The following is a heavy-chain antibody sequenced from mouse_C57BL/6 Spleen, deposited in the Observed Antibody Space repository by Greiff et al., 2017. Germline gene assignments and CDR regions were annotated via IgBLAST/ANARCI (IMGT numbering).Heavy chain of an antibody. CDR1: GFTFSNYW. J-gene: IGHJ2*01. Sequence: EVKLMESGGGLVQPGGSMKLSCVASGFTFSNYWMNWVRQSPEKGLEWVAQIRLKSDNYATHYAESVKGRFTISRDDSKSSVYLQMNNLRAEDTGMYYCTRLRRYFDYWGQGTTLTVSS. V-gene: IGHV6-3*01. CDR3: TRLRRYFDY. CDR2: IRLKSDNYAT. D-gene: IGHD2-2*01.